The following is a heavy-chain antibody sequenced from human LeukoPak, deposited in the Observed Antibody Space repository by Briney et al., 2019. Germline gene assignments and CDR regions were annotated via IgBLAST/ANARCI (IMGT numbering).Heavy chain of an antibody. CDR2: ISYDGSNK. CDR1: VFTFSGYD. J-gene: IGHJ6*02. V-gene: IGHV3-30*19. CDR3: ARDRKDSSGWTPRERYYYYGMGV. Sequence: SLRLSCAPSVFTFSGYDMHWVRQAPGKGLEWVAVISYDGSNKYYADSVKGRFTISRDNSKNTLYLQMNSLRAEDTAVYYCARDRKDSSGWTPRERYYYYGMGVWVQGTTVTVSS. D-gene: IGHD6-19*01.